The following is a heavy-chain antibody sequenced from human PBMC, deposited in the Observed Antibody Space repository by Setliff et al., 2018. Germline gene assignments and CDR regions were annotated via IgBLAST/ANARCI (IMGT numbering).Heavy chain of an antibody. D-gene: IGHD3-22*01. CDR3: ARTLRRITMIVVVITPIDAFDI. Sequence: SETLSLTCTVSGGSISSSSYYWGWIRQPPGKGLGWIGIIYYSGSTYYNPSLKSRVTISVDTSKNQFSLMLSSVTAADTAVYYCARTLRRITMIVVVITPIDAFDIWGQGRMVTVSS. V-gene: IGHV4-39*01. CDR1: GGSISSSSYY. CDR2: IYYSGST. J-gene: IGHJ3*02.